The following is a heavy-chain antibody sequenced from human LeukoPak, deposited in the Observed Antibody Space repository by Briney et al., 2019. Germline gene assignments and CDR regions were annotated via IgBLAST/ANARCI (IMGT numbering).Heavy chain of an antibody. Sequence: SVKVSCKASGGTFGSYTISWVRQAPGQGLEWMGRIIPILGIANYAQKFQGRVTITADKSTSTAYMELSSLRSEDTAVYYCARGYCSSTSCYGGNWFDPWGQGTLVTVSS. D-gene: IGHD2-2*01. J-gene: IGHJ5*02. CDR1: GGTFGSYT. CDR3: ARGYCSSTSCYGGNWFDP. V-gene: IGHV1-69*02. CDR2: IIPILGIA.